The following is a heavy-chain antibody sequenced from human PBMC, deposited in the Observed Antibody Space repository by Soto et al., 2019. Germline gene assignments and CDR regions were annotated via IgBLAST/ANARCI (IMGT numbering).Heavy chain of an antibody. CDR2: INHSGST. J-gene: IGHJ6*03. Sequence: QVQLQQWGAGLLKPSETLSLTCAVYGGSFSGYYWSWIRQPPGKGLEWIGEINHSGSTNYNPSLKRRVTASVVPSKNRFAPKLSSVTAADTAVYYCARGEVAAAGATFYYYYYDYMDVGGKGTTVTVCS. D-gene: IGHD6-13*01. CDR1: GGSFSGYY. CDR3: ARGEVAAAGATFYYYYYDYMDV. V-gene: IGHV4-34*01.